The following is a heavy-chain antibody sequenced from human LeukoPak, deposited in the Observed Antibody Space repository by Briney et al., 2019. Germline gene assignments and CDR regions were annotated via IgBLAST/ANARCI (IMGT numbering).Heavy chain of an antibody. D-gene: IGHD6-13*01. Sequence: GGSLRLSCTASGFTFGDYAMSWFRQAPGKGLEWVGFIRSKAYGGTTEYAASVKGRFTISRDDSKSIAYLQMNSLKTEDTAVYYCTRESSSWYGGYYFDYWGQGTLVAVSS. CDR2: IRSKAYGGTT. J-gene: IGHJ4*02. CDR1: GFTFGDYA. CDR3: TRESSSWYGGYYFDY. V-gene: IGHV3-49*03.